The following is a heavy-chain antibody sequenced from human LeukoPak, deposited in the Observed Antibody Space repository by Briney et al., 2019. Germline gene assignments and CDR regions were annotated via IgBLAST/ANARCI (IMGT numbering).Heavy chain of an antibody. J-gene: IGHJ5*02. D-gene: IGHD2-8*02. CDR3: ARDCCTGGRNTFDP. CDR2: IKLDGSEE. Sequence: PGGSLRLSCAASGFSLSNYWMSWVRQAPGKGLEWVAKIKLDGSEEYYVDSVKGRFTISRDNAKNSVYLQMNSLRAGDTAVYYCARDCCTGGRNTFDPWGQGTLVTVSS. V-gene: IGHV3-7*01. CDR1: GFSLSNYW.